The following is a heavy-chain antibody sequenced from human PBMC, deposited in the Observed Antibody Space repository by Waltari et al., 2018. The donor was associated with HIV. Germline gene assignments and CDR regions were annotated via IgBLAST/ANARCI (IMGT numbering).Heavy chain of an antibody. CDR1: GFSFRTYW. J-gene: IGHJ4*02. D-gene: IGHD2-21*02. CDR2: IKEDGGEK. V-gene: IGHV3-7*01. Sequence: EVQLVESGGGVVQPGGSVILSCAASGFSFRTYWMGWVRQAPGKGLEWVANIKEDGGEKYYVDSVKGRFTISRDNAENSLYLQINSLRAEDTAFYYCVTATRGGGDYVWGQGTLVTVSS. CDR3: VTATRGGGDYV.